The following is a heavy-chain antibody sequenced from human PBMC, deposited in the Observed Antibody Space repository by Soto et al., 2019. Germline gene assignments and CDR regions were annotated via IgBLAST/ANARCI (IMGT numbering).Heavy chain of an antibody. Sequence: EVQLLESGGGLVQPGGSVRLSCAASAFTFSRFAMSWVRQTPGNGLEWVSAISGGGDNTFYADSVKGRFTISRDNSKNTLYLQMNGLRVEDTAVYYCAKGLSGSGAYQWFDPWGQGTMVTVSS. V-gene: IGHV3-23*01. D-gene: IGHD3-10*01. CDR3: AKGLSGSGAYQWFDP. CDR1: AFTFSRFA. CDR2: ISGGGDNT. J-gene: IGHJ5*02.